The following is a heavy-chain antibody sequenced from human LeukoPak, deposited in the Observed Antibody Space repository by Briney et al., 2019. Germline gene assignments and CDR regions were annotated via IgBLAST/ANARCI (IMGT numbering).Heavy chain of an antibody. CDR1: GGTFSSYT. CDR3: ARYGNYYDSSGYGFDY. D-gene: IGHD3-22*01. V-gene: IGHV1-69*02. J-gene: IGHJ4*02. Sequence: SVKVSCKASGGTFSSYTISWVRQAPGQGLEWMGRIIPILGIANYAQKFQGRVTITVDKSTSTAYMELSSLRSEDTAVYYCARYGNYYDSSGYGFDYWGQGTLVTVSS. CDR2: IIPILGIA.